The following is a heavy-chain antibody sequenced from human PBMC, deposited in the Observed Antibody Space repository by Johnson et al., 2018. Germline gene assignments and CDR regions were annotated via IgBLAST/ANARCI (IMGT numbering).Heavy chain of an antibody. CDR3: TTGGDGYNYRYYGMDV. CDR2: ISSSSSTI. CDR1: GFTFSNAW. V-gene: IGHV3-48*01. Sequence: VQLVQSGGGLVKPGGSLRLSCAASGFTFSNAWMSWVRQAPGKGLEWVSYISSSSSTIYYADSVKGRFTISRDKAKTSLYLQMNSLKTEDTAGYYCTTGGDGYNYRYYGMDVWGQGTTVTVSS. J-gene: IGHJ6*02. D-gene: IGHD5-24*01.